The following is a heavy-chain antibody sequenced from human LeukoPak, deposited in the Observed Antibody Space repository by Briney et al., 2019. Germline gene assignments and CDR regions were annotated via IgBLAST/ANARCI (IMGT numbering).Heavy chain of an antibody. CDR3: ARGEAGT. Sequence: SETLSLTCTASGGSISSSSYYWGWIRQPPGKGLEWIGSIYYSGSTNYNPSLKSRVTISVDTSKNQFSLKLSSVTAADTAVYYCARGEAGTWGQGTLVTVSS. CDR2: IYYSGST. CDR1: GGSISSSSYY. D-gene: IGHD3-10*01. V-gene: IGHV4-39*07. J-gene: IGHJ5*02.